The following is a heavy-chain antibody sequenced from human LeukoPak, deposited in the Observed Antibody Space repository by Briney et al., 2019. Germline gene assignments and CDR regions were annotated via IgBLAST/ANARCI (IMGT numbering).Heavy chain of an antibody. Sequence: ASVKVSCKASGYTFTGYYMHWVRQAPGQGLGWRGWINPNSGGTNYAQKFQGRVTMTRDTSISTAYMELSRLRSDDTAVYYCARDRRIAVAGTGMDYWGQGTLVTVSS. CDR2: INPNSGGT. CDR1: GYTFTGYY. V-gene: IGHV1-2*02. CDR3: ARDRRIAVAGTGMDY. J-gene: IGHJ4*02. D-gene: IGHD6-19*01.